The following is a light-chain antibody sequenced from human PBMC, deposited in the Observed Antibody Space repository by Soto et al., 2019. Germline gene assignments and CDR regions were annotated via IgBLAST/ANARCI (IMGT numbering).Light chain of an antibody. CDR2: DVS. V-gene: IGLV2-11*01. CDR1: SSDVGGYNY. CDR3: CSYAGSYSNV. J-gene: IGLJ1*01. Sequence: QSALTQPRSVSGSPGQSVTISCTGTSSDVGGYNYVSWYQQYPGKAPKLMIYDVSKRPSGVPDRFSGSKSGNTASLTISGLQAEDEADYYCCSYAGSYSNVFGTGTQLTVL.